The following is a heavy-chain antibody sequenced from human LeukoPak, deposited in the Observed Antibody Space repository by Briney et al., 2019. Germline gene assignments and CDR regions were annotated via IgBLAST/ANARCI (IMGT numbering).Heavy chain of an antibody. J-gene: IGHJ3*02. D-gene: IGHD4-11*01. CDR3: ARESTVTTGAFDI. Sequence: SXXVSCKASGGTFSSYTIGWVRQAPGQGLEWMGRIIPILGIANYAQKFQGRVTITADKSTSTAYMELSSLRSEDTAVYYCARESTVTTGAFDIWGQGTMVTVSS. CDR2: IIPILGIA. V-gene: IGHV1-69*04. CDR1: GGTFSSYT.